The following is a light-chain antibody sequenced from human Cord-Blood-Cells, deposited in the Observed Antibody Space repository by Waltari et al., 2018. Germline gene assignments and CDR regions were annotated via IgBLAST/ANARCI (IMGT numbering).Light chain of an antibody. J-gene: IGKJ4*01. CDR2: SAS. CDR3: QQSYSTPLT. CDR1: QSISSY. Sequence: DIQLTQSPSSLSASVGDRVTITCRASQSISSYLNWYQQKPGKAPKLLIYSASSLQSGVPLRFSDSGSGTDFTLTISSLQPEDFATYYCQQSYSTPLTFGGGTKVEIK. V-gene: IGKV1-39*01.